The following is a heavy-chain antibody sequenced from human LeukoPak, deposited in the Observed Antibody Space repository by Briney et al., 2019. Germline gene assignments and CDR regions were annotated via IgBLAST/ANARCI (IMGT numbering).Heavy chain of an antibody. Sequence: ASVKVSCKASGYTFTGYYMHWVRQAPGQGLEWMGWINPNSGGTNYAQKLQGRVTMTTDTSTSTAYMELRSLRSDDTAVYYCARVDLSIRGVIITPWFDPWGQGTLVTVSS. CDR1: GYTFTGYY. CDR3: ARVDLSIRGVIITPWFDP. J-gene: IGHJ5*02. D-gene: IGHD3-10*01. V-gene: IGHV1-2*02. CDR2: INPNSGGT.